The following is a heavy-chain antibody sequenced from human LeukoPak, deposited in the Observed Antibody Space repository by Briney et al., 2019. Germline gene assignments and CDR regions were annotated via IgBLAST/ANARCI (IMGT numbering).Heavy chain of an antibody. V-gene: IGHV1-69*01. CDR1: GGTFSSYA. CDR3: ARVQRYYYGMDV. Sequence: SVKVSCKASGGTFSSYAISWVRQAPGQGLEWMGGIIPIFGTANYAQKFQGRVTITADESTSTAYMELSSLRSEDMAVYYCARVQRYYYGMDVWGQGTTVTVSS. J-gene: IGHJ6*02. CDR2: IIPIFGTA.